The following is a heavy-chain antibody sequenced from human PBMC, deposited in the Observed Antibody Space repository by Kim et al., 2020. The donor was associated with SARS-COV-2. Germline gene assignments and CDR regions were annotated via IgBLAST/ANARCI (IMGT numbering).Heavy chain of an antibody. J-gene: IGHJ4*02. Sequence: GGSLRLSCAASGFTFSSYAMSWVRQAPGKGLEWVSAISGSGGSTYYADSVKGRFTISRDNSKNTLYLQMNSLRAEDTAVYYCAKLIDSSGYYYAYYFDYWGQGTLVTVSS. CDR3: AKLIDSSGYYYAYYFDY. D-gene: IGHD3-22*01. V-gene: IGHV3-23*01. CDR2: ISGSGGST. CDR1: GFTFSSYA.